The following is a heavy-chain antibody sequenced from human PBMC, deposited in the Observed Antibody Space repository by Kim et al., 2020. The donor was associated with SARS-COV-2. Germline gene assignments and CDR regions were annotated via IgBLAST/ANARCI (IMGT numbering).Heavy chain of an antibody. J-gene: IGHJ5*02. D-gene: IGHD2-2*01. CDR3: ARDRGYCSSTSCTWFDP. Sequence: FQGRVTITADESTSTAYMELSSLRSEDTAVYYCARDRGYCSSTSCTWFDPWGQGTLVTVSS. V-gene: IGHV1-69*01.